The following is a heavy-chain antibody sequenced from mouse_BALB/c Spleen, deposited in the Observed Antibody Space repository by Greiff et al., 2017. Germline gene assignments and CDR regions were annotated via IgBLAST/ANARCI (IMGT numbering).Heavy chain of an antibody. CDR3: AEPGSKGSGYWFAY. CDR1: GFSLTSYG. D-gene: IGHD1-1*01. J-gene: IGHJ3*01. Sequence: VKLVESGPGLVEPSQSLSITCTVSGFSLTSYGVSWVRQPPGKGLEWLGVIRGDGSTNYHPALITRLSISNDNSASQVLLKLISLQTADTATYYCAEPGSKGSGYWFAYWGQGTLVTVSA. CDR2: IRGDGST. V-gene: IGHV2-3*01.